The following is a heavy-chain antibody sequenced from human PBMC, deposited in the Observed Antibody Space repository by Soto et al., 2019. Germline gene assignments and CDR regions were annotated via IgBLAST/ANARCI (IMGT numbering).Heavy chain of an antibody. Sequence: EVQLVESGGGLAEPGGSLRLSCAGSGFTVSDAWMAWVRQAPGKGLEWVGRIKARNAGSTTDYATSVTGRFTISTDDSENTLYLQMNSRKTEDTSVHYCATEGGYSGSNFYGAYWGQGILVTVSS. V-gene: IGHV3-15*01. CDR3: ATEGGYSGSNFYGAY. CDR1: GFTVSDAW. D-gene: IGHD1-26*01. CDR2: IKARNAGSTT. J-gene: IGHJ4*02.